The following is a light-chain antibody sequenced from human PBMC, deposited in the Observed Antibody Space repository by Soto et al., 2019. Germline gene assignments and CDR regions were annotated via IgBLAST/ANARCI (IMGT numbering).Light chain of an antibody. J-gene: IGKJ1*01. CDR3: QQSDSSPCT. CDR2: GSS. CDR1: QSVSSSY. V-gene: IGKV3-20*01. Sequence: EIVLTQSPGTLSLSPGERATLSCRASQSVSSSYLAWHQQKRGQAPRLLIYGSSRRATGVPDRFSGSRAGTDFSLTISRLQPEDFAVYDCQQSDSSPCTFGQGTQVAIK.